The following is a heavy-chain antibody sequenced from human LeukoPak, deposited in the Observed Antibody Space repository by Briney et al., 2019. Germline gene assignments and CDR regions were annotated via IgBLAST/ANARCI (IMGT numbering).Heavy chain of an antibody. J-gene: IGHJ6*03. CDR1: GYTFTGYY. CDR2: INPNSGGT. Sequence: ASVKVSCKASGYTFTGYYMHWVRQAPGQGLEWMGWINPNSGGTNYAQKFQGRVTMTRDTSISTAYMELSRLRSDDTAVYYCARGNNHYDSSGYYYYYYYMDVWGKGTTVTISS. CDR3: ARGNNHYDSSGYYYYYYYMDV. V-gene: IGHV1-2*02. D-gene: IGHD3-22*01.